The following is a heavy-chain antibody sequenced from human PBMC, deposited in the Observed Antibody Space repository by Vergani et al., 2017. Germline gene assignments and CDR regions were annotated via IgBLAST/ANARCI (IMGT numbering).Heavy chain of an antibody. J-gene: IGHJ6*02. Sequence: QVQLQESGPGLVKPSGTLSLTCAVSGGSLSSSNWWSWVRQPPGKGLEWIGEIYHSGSTNYNPSLKSRVTLSVEKSKNQFSLKLSSVTAADTAVYYCARERQTTVAGTPYLSYYGMDVWGQGTTVTVSS. CDR3: ARERQTTVAGTPYLSYYGMDV. CDR1: GGSLSSSNW. V-gene: IGHV4-4*02. D-gene: IGHD6-19*01. CDR2: IYHSGST.